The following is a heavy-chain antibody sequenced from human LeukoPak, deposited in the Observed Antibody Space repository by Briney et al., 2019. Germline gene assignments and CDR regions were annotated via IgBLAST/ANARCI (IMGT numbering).Heavy chain of an antibody. CDR2: MYHSGST. D-gene: IGHD3-3*01. CDR1: GYSPRSGYY. Sequence: PETLSPTCTVSGYSPRSGYYWGWIRQPPGKGLGWIGRMYHSGSTYYNPSLRSRVTISVDTSKNQISLSLRSVTAANTAVYYCARDSAYPYYGYMDVWGKGTTVTVSS. J-gene: IGHJ6*03. CDR3: ARDSAYPYYGYMDV. V-gene: IGHV4-38-2*02.